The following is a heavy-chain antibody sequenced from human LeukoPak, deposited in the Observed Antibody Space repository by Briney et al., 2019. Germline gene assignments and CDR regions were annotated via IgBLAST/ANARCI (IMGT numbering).Heavy chain of an antibody. J-gene: IGHJ6*02. V-gene: IGHV3-48*03. CDR2: ISSSGSNI. Sequence: GGSLRLLCAASGFTFCCCEMKWVRQAPGKGLEGFSYISSSGSNIYYADSVRGRFTISRDNAKNSLYLQMNSLRAEDTAVYYCAREHIVVVTATPQGNYYYYYGMNVWGQGTTVTVSS. CDR1: GFTFCCCE. CDR3: AREHIVVVTATPQGNYYYYYGMNV. D-gene: IGHD2-21*02.